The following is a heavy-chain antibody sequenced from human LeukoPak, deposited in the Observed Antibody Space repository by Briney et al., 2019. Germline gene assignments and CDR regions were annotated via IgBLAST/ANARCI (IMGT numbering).Heavy chain of an antibody. CDR2: ISWNSGSI. V-gene: IGHV3-9*01. Sequence: PGGSLRLSCAASGFTFDDYAMHWVRQAPGKGLEWVSGISWNSGSIGYADSVKGRFTISRDNAKNSLYLQMNSLRAEDTAVYYCARERRSSSCLDYWGQGTLVTVSS. CDR1: GFTFDDYA. CDR3: ARERRSSSCLDY. J-gene: IGHJ4*02. D-gene: IGHD6-13*01.